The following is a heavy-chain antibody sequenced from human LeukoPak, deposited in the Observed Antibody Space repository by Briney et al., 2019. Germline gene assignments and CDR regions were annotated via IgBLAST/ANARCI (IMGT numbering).Heavy chain of an antibody. CDR3: ATGYGDFRVEGRYFYS. CDR1: DGSVTNYD. V-gene: IGHV4-59*02. D-gene: IGHD4-17*01. J-gene: IGHJ4*02. CDR2: VHYSGTT. Sequence: SESLSLTCTVSDGSVTNYDWSWVRQPPGKGLEFIGHVHYSGTTNYNPSLRSRVTISIDTSKKHFFLKLKSVTAADTAVYYCATGYGDFRVEGRYFYSWGQGTLVTVSS.